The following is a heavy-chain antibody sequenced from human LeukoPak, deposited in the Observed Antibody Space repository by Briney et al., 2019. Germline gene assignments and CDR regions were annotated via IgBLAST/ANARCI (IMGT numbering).Heavy chain of an antibody. V-gene: IGHV5-51*01. CDR2: IYPGDSDT. CDR1: GYSFTSYW. CDR3: ARVRLAAAPRDFDY. Sequence: GESLKISCKGSGYSFTSYWIGWVRQMPEKGLEWMGIIYPGDSDTRYSPPFQGQVTISADKSISTAYLQWSSLKASDTAMYYCARVRLAAAPRDFDYWGQGTLVTVSS. J-gene: IGHJ4*02. D-gene: IGHD2-15*01.